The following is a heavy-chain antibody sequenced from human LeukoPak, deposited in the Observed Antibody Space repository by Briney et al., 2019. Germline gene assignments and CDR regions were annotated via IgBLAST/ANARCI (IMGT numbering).Heavy chain of an antibody. J-gene: IGHJ6*04. CDR3: ARGRGTTGTTHYYGMDV. CDR2: INHSGST. Sequence: PSETLSLTCAVYGGSFSGYYWSWIRQPPGKGLEWIGEINHSGSTNYNPSLKSRVTISVDTSKNQFSLKLSSVTAADTAVYYCARGRGTTGTTHYYGMDVWGKGTTVTVSP. CDR1: GGSFSGYY. D-gene: IGHD1-1*01. V-gene: IGHV4-34*01.